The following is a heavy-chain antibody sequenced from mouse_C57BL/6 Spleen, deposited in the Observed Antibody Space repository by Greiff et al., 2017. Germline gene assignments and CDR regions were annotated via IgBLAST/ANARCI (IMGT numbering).Heavy chain of an antibody. V-gene: IGHV1-50*01. CDR3: ARGGGTGYFDV. Sequence: QVQLQQPGAELVKPGASVKLSCKASGYTFTSYWMQWVKQRPGQGLEWIGEIDPSDGYTNYNQKFKGKATLTVDKSASTAYMQLSSLTSEDSAVYCCARGGGTGYFDVWGTGTTVTVSS. J-gene: IGHJ1*03. CDR2: IDPSDGYT. D-gene: IGHD3-3*01. CDR1: GYTFTSYW.